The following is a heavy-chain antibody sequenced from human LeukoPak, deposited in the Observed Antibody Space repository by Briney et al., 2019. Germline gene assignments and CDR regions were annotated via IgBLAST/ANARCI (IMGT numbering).Heavy chain of an antibody. CDR3: ARDLSWLGYDSSGYYSDAFDI. Sequence: NTGGSLRLSCAASGFTFSSYSMNWVRLAPGKGLEWVSSISSSSSYIYYADSVKGRFTISRDNAKNSLYLQMNSLRAEDTAVYYCARDLSWLGYDSSGYYSDAFDIWGQGTMVTVSS. V-gene: IGHV3-21*01. J-gene: IGHJ3*02. CDR2: ISSSSSYI. CDR1: GFTFSSYS. D-gene: IGHD3-22*01.